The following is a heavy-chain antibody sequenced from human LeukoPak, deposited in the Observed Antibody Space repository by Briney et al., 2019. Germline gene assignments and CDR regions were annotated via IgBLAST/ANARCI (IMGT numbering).Heavy chain of an antibody. J-gene: IGHJ3*01. Sequence: KASETLSLTCTVSGGSISSSTYYWGWIRQPPGKGLEWIASIYYSVSTYYKPSLKSRVTISADTSKNQFSLKLSSVTAADTAVYYCARHKAASSGGYVGAFNFWGQGTMVTVSS. CDR2: IYYSVST. D-gene: IGHD5-12*01. CDR1: GGSISSSTYY. CDR3: ARHKAASSGGYVGAFNF. V-gene: IGHV4-39*01.